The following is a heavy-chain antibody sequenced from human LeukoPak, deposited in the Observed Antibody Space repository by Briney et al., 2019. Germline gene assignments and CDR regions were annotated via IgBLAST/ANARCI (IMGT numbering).Heavy chain of an antibody. J-gene: IGHJ4*02. D-gene: IGHD2-15*01. CDR1: GLTFSNAW. CDR3: ARGIGSCSGGSCSPDY. V-gene: IGHV3-48*02. CDR2: ISSGSGTI. Sequence: GGSLRLSCAVSGLTFSNAWMNWVRQAPGKGLEWVSYISSGSGTIYYADSVKGRFTISRDNAKNSLYLQMNSLRDEDTAVYYCARGIGSCSGGSCSPDYWGQGTLVTVSS.